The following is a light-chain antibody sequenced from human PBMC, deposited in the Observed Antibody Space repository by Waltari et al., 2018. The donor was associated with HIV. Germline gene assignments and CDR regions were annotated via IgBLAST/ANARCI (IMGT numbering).Light chain of an antibody. V-gene: IGLV3-10*01. CDR3: YSTDSSGNHRGV. CDR1: ALPKKY. Sequence: SYELTQPPSVSVSPGQTARINCSGDALPKKYPYSYQQKSAQAPVLVIYEDNKRPSGIPERFAGSSSGTMATLTISGAQVEDEADYYCYSTDSSGNHRGVFGGGTKLTVL. J-gene: IGLJ2*01. CDR2: EDN.